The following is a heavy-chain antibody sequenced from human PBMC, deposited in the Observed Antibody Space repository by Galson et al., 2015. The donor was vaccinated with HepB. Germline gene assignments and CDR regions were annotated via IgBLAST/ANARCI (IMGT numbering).Heavy chain of an antibody. Sequence: ETLSLTCAVYGGSFSGYYWSWIRRPPGKGLEGIGEINHSGSTNYNPSLKSRVTISVDTSKNQFSLKLSSVTAADTAVYYCARAFTYYDFWSGYSNPHHWFDPWGQGTLVTVSS. CDR2: INHSGST. CDR3: ARAFTYYDFWSGYSNPHHWFDP. J-gene: IGHJ5*02. D-gene: IGHD3-3*01. V-gene: IGHV4-34*01. CDR1: GGSFSGYY.